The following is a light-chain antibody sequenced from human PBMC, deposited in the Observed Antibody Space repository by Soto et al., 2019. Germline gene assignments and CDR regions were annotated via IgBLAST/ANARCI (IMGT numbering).Light chain of an antibody. V-gene: IGKV3-20*01. CDR3: QQYGSSPT. Sequence: EIVLTQSPGTLSLSPGERATLSCRTSQSVSNSYIAWYQQKPGQAPRLLIYGASNRATGIPDRFSGSGSGTDFTLTISRLEPEDFAVYYCQQYGSSPTFGQGTRLEIK. CDR1: QSVSNSY. CDR2: GAS. J-gene: IGKJ5*01.